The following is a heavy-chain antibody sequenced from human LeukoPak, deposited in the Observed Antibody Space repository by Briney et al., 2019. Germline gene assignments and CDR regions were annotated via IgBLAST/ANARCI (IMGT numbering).Heavy chain of an antibody. CDR2: IRGDGVNT. D-gene: IGHD3-10*01. CDR3: AKEHYYYHYRMDA. CDR1: GHTFYQYF. V-gene: IGHV3-43*02. J-gene: IGHJ6*02. Sequence: PAGPLTLSCQASGHTFYQYFILWLRQAPRNGLQWVSLIRGDGVNTKYAESVKGRVTISRDNSKGSLFLQMNSLRPEDSALYYCAKEHYYYHYRMDAWGHGTTVTVSS.